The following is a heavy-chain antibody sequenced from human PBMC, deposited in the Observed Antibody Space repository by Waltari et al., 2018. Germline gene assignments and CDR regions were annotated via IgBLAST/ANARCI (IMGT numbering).Heavy chain of an antibody. D-gene: IGHD2-8*02. CDR3: AKSLYTGSVSYMLTDV. CDR2: VHHSGSA. J-gene: IGHJ4*02. Sequence: QVQLQESGPGLVKPSETLSLTCTVSGYSISSAYFWGWIRQPPGKGLEWIGSVHHSGSAYSNPSLQSRVTISVDTTRGQVSLKLSSVTAADTAVYYCAKSLYTGSVSYMLTDVWGLGTLVTVSS. CDR1: GYSISSAYF. V-gene: IGHV4-38-2*02.